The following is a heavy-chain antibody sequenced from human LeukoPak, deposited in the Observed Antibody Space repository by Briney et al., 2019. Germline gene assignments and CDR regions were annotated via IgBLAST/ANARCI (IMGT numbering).Heavy chain of an antibody. CDR1: GDSVSSNSAA. CDR3: ARRGLDFWSGYFGYGMDV. D-gene: IGHD3-3*01. V-gene: IGHV6-1*01. J-gene: IGHJ6*02. CDR2: TYYRSKWYN. Sequence: SQTLSLTCAISGDSVSSNSAAWNWIRQSPSGGLEWLGRTYYRSKWYNDYAVSVKSRITINPDTSKNQFSLQLNSVTAADTAVYYCARRGLDFWSGYFGYGMDVWGQGTTVTVSS.